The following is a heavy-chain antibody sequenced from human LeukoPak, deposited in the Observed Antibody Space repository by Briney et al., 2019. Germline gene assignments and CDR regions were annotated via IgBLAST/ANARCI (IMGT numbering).Heavy chain of an antibody. D-gene: IGHD5-18*01. Sequence: ASVKVSCKASGYTFTSYDINWVRQATGQGLEWMGWMNPNSGNTGYAQKFQGRVTITMNTSISTAYMELSSLRSEDTAVYYCARVSKTWIQLSLYYYYYMDVWGKGTTVTVSS. CDR1: GYTFTSYD. V-gene: IGHV1-8*03. J-gene: IGHJ6*03. CDR3: ARVSKTWIQLSLYYYYYMDV. CDR2: MNPNSGNT.